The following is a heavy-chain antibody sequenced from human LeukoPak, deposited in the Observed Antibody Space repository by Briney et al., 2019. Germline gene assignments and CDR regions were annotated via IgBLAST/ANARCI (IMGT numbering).Heavy chain of an antibody. CDR2: IIPIFGTA. CDR3: ARDEEMATITGKKYYFDY. V-gene: IGHV1-69*05. D-gene: IGHD5-24*01. Sequence: ASVKVSCKASGGTFSSYAISWVRQAPGQGLEWMGRIIPIFGTANYAQKFQGRVTITTDESTSTAYMELSSLRSEDTAVYYCARDEEMATITGKKYYFDYWGQGTLVTVSS. J-gene: IGHJ4*02. CDR1: GGTFSSYA.